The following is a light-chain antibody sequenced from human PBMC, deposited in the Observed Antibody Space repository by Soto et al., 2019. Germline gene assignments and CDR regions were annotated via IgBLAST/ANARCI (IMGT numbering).Light chain of an antibody. CDR3: QQSYTSPTT. CDR1: QSIGKH. V-gene: IGKV1-39*01. CDR2: GAS. J-gene: IGKJ5*01. Sequence: DIQITHSPSFLSASVGDRVTITCRASQSIGKHLNWYQQKPGKAPKFLIYGASTLQSGVPSRFTGSGSGTDFTLTVNSLQAEDFATYYCQQSYTSPTTFGQGTRLEIK.